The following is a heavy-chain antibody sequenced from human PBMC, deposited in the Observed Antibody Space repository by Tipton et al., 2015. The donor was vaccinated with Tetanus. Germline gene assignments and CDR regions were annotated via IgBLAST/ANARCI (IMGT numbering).Heavy chain of an antibody. J-gene: IGHJ5*01. D-gene: IGHD6-13*01. Sequence: SLRLSCAASGFTFSIYGMYWVRQAPGKGLEWVAFISYDGGTEYYAKSVKGRFTISRDNSKHTLYLQMNSLGAEDTAVYYCAKDLRYLSSWHDSWGQGALVTVSS. CDR1: GFTFSIYG. CDR3: AKDLRYLSSWHDS. CDR2: ISYDGGTE. V-gene: IGHV3-30*19.